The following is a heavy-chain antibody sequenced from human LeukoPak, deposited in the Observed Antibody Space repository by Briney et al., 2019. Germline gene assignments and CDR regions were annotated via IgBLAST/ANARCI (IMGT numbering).Heavy chain of an antibody. CDR1: GGSLSTGDYY. CDR2: IYYSGTT. Sequence: SQTLSLTCTVAGGSLSTGDYYWSWISQPPGKGLEWIGYIYYSGTTDYNPSLKGRISFSMQTSKNQFSLNLRSVTAADTAVYYCARDPVYGSGTFWGQGTLVTVSS. D-gene: IGHD3-10*01. V-gene: IGHV4-30-4*01. J-gene: IGHJ4*02. CDR3: ARDPVYGSGTF.